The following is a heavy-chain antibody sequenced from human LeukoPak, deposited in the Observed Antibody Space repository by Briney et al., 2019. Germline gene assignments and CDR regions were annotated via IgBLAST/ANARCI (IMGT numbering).Heavy chain of an antibody. J-gene: IGHJ4*02. Sequence: GGSLRLSCAASGFTFSSYEMNWVRQAPGKGLEWVSYISSSGCTIYYADSVKGRFTISRDNAKNSLYLQMNSLRAEDTAVYYCASVGGATPFDYWGQGTLVTVSS. V-gene: IGHV3-48*03. CDR3: ASVGGATPFDY. D-gene: IGHD1-26*01. CDR2: ISSSGCTI. CDR1: GFTFSSYE.